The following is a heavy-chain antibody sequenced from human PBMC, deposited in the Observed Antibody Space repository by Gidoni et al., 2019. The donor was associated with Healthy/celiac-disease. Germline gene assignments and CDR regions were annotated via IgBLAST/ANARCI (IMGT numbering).Heavy chain of an antibody. J-gene: IGHJ6*02. D-gene: IGHD3-10*01. Sequence: EVQLVESGGGLVQPGRSLRLSCTAAGFTFGDYAMRWFRQAPGKGLEWVGFIRSKAYGGTTEYAASVKGRFTISRDDSKSIAYLQMNSLKPEDTAVYYCTRRNSAVPYGMDVWGQGTTVTVSS. CDR1: GFTFGDYA. V-gene: IGHV3-49*03. CDR2: IRSKAYGGTT. CDR3: TRRNSAVPYGMDV.